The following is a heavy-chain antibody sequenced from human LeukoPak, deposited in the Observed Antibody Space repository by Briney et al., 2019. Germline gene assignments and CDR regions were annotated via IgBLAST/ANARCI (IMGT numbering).Heavy chain of an antibody. Sequence: SETLSLTCTVSGGSVSSGSYYWSWIRQPPGKGLEWIGYVYYSGGTDYNPSLKSRVTISVDTSKNQFSLKLSSVTAADTAVYYCARRARGSYFDYWGQGTLVTVSS. V-gene: IGHV4-61*01. CDR3: ARRARGSYFDY. J-gene: IGHJ4*02. CDR2: VYYSGGT. CDR1: GGSVSSGSYY. D-gene: IGHD1-26*01.